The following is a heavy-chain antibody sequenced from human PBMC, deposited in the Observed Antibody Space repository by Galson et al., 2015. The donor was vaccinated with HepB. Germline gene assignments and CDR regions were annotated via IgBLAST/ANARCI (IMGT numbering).Heavy chain of an antibody. CDR1: GFTFSSYS. V-gene: IGHV3-48*02. D-gene: IGHD3-10*01. J-gene: IGHJ4*02. Sequence: SLRLSCAASGFTFSSYSMNWVRQAPGKGLEWVSFISGSSSAIFYADSVKGRFTISRDNAKNSLYLQMNGLRDEDTAVYYCATNPAHYGSGSSRGWGQGTLVTVSS. CDR2: ISGSSSAI. CDR3: ATNPAHYGSGSSRG.